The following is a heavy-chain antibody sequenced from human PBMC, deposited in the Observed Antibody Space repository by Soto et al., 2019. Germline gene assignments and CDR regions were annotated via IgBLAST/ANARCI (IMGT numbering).Heavy chain of an antibody. CDR3: ARENVAAAGPWFDP. V-gene: IGHV1-69*08. D-gene: IGHD6-13*01. J-gene: IGHJ5*02. CDR2: IIPILGIA. CDR1: GGTFSSYT. Sequence: QVPLVQSGAEVKKPGSSVKVSCKASGGTFSSYTISWVRQAPGQGLEWMGRIIPILGIANYAQKFQGRVTITADKSTSTAYMELSSLRSEDTAVYYCARENVAAAGPWFDPWGQGTLVTVSS.